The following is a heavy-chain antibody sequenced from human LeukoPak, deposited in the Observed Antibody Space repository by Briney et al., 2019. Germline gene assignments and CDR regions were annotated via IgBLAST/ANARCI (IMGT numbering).Heavy chain of an antibody. Sequence: GGSLRLSCAASGFTVSSNYMSWVRQAPGKGLEWVSVIYSGGSTYYADSVKGRFTISRDNSKNTLYLQMNSLRAEDTAVYYCAKDRYSSSSSDWFDPWGQGTLVTVSS. D-gene: IGHD6-13*01. CDR1: GFTVSSNY. V-gene: IGHV3-53*01. CDR2: IYSGGST. CDR3: AKDRYSSSSSDWFDP. J-gene: IGHJ5*02.